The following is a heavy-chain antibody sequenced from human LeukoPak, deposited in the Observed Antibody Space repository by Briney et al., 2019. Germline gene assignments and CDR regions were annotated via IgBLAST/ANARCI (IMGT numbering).Heavy chain of an antibody. CDR1: GFTFSSYA. Sequence: GGSLRLSCAASGFTFSSYAMHWVRQAPGKGLEWVAVISYDGSNKYYADSVKGRFTISRDNSKNTLYLQMNSLRAEDTAVYYCARVRTYYYYGMDVWGQGTTVTVSS. V-gene: IGHV3-30*04. CDR3: ARVRTYYYYGMDV. CDR2: ISYDGSNK. J-gene: IGHJ6*02. D-gene: IGHD1-14*01.